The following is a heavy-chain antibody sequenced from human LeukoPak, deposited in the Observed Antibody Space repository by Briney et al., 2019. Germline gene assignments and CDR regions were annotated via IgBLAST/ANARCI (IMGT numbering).Heavy chain of an antibody. D-gene: IGHD6-13*01. V-gene: IGHV4-59*01. CDR3: ARGLLAAGQDY. CDR2: IYYSGST. J-gene: IGHJ4*02. CDR1: GGSISSYY. Sequence: SETLSLTCTVSGGSISSYYWSWIRQPPGKGLEWIGYIYYSGSTNYNPSLKSRVTISVDTSKNQFSLKLSSVTAADTAVYYCARGLLAAGQDYWGQGTLVTVSS.